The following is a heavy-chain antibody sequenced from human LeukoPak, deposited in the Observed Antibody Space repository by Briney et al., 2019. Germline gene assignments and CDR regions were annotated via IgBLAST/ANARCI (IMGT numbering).Heavy chain of an antibody. V-gene: IGHV3-20*04. CDR1: GFTFDDYG. D-gene: IGHD5-18*01. CDR3: ARRVDTAMALDY. CDR2: INGNGGST. Sequence: GGSLRLSCAASGFTFDDYGMSWVRQAPGKGLEWVSGINGNGGSTGYADSIKGRFTISRDNAKNSLYLQMNSLRAEDTALCYCARRVDTAMALDYWGQGTLVTVSS. J-gene: IGHJ4*02.